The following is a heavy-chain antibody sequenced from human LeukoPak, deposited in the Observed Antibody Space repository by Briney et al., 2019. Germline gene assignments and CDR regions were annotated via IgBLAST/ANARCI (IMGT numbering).Heavy chain of an antibody. CDR1: GGSISSGDYY. D-gene: IGHD6-19*01. V-gene: IGHV4-30-4*01. Sequence: SQTLSLTCTVSGGSISSGDYYWSWIRQPPGKGLEWIGYIYYSGSTYYNPSLKSRVTISVDTSKNQFSLKLSSVTAADTAVYYCARDRFHSSGWYDYWGQGTLVTVSS. CDR3: ARDRFHSSGWYDY. J-gene: IGHJ4*02. CDR2: IYYSGST.